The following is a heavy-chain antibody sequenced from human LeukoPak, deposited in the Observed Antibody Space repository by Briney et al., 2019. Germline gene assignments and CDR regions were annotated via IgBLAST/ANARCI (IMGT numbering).Heavy chain of an antibody. V-gene: IGHV4-39*07. Sequence: SEPLSLTCTVSGGSISSSSYYWGWIRQPPGKGLEWIGSIYYSGSTYYNPSLKSRVTISVDTSKNQFSLKLSSVTAADTAVYYCASTFGGVMPFDYWGQGTLVTVSS. D-gene: IGHD3-16*01. CDR1: GGSISSSSYY. CDR2: IYYSGST. CDR3: ASTFGGVMPFDY. J-gene: IGHJ4*02.